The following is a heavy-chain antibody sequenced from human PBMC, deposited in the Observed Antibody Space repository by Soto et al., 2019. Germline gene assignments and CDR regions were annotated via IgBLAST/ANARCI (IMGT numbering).Heavy chain of an antibody. Sequence: GGSLRLSCAASGFAFSNAWINWVRQAPGKGLEWVGRIKSKGHGGTTDFAAPVRGRFATSRDDSRNLVYMQMNSLNTEDTAVYYCTTDSYTSVIVVRFDYWGHGTLVTVSS. CDR1: GFAFSNAW. V-gene: IGHV3-15*07. CDR2: IKSKGHGGTT. D-gene: IGHD3-22*01. CDR3: TTDSYTSVIVVRFDY. J-gene: IGHJ4*01.